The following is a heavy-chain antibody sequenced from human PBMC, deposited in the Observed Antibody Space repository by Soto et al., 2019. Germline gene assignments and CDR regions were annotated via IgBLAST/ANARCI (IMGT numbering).Heavy chain of an antibody. J-gene: IGHJ4*02. Sequence: GSLRLSCVAAGLNFGNFGMHWVRQAPGKGLEWLTVISNDENIKQDSVRGRFAIARDDSQNTLYLHLTSLRAEDTAIYYCARGLRGVLDYCGQGTLVTVSS. CDR2: ISNDENIK. CDR3: ARGLRGVLDY. CDR1: GLNFGNFG. D-gene: IGHD5-12*01. V-gene: IGHV3-33*01.